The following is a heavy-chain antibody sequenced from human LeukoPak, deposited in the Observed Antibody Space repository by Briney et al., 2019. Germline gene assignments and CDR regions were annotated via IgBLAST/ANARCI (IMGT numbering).Heavy chain of an antibody. J-gene: IGHJ4*02. V-gene: IGHV3-48*02. Sequence: GGSLRLSCAASGFTFSSYSMNWVRQAPGKGLEWVSHITASGTAMFYADSVKGRFTISRDNAKNSLYLRMNSLRDEDTAVYYCASSGSYRFDYWGQGTLVTVSS. CDR3: ASSGSYRFDY. CDR1: GFTFSSYS. D-gene: IGHD1-26*01. CDR2: ITASGTAM.